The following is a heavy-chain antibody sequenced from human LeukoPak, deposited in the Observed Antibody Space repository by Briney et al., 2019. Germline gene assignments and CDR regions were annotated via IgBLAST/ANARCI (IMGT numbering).Heavy chain of an antibody. J-gene: IGHJ4*02. V-gene: IGHV4-34*01. CDR3: AKGRGYDFYYFDY. Sequence: SETLSLTCAVYGGSFSGYYWSRIRQPPGKGLEWIGEIDHSGSTNYNPSLKSRVTISVDTSKNQFSLKLSSVTAADTAVYYCAKGRGYDFYYFDYWGQGTLVTVSS. CDR1: GGSFSGYY. CDR2: IDHSGST. D-gene: IGHD3-3*01.